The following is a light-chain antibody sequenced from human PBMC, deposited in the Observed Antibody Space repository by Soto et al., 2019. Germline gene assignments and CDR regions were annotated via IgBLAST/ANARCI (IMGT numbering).Light chain of an antibody. CDR2: DTS. CDR3: QQYNKWPPIT. J-gene: IGKJ5*01. V-gene: IGKV3-15*01. Sequence: EIVITQSPATLSVSPGEGATLSCRASQGIGNTLAWYQQKPGQAPRLLIYDTSTRATGIPARFSGSGSGTEFTLTISSLQSEDFAVYYCQQYNKWPPITFGQGTRLEIK. CDR1: QGIGNT.